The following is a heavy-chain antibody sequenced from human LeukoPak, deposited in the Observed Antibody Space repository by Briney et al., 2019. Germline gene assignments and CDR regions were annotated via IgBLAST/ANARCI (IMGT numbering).Heavy chain of an antibody. Sequence: ASVKVSCKASGYTFTGYYMHWVRQATGQGLEWMGWMNPNSGNTGYAQKFQGRVTMTRNTSISTAYMELSSLRSEDTAVYYCARVFGPPSWYDFWSGYKPTDAFDIWGQGTMVTVSS. CDR1: GYTFTGYY. V-gene: IGHV1-8*02. CDR2: MNPNSGNT. J-gene: IGHJ3*02. CDR3: ARVFGPPSWYDFWSGYKPTDAFDI. D-gene: IGHD3-3*01.